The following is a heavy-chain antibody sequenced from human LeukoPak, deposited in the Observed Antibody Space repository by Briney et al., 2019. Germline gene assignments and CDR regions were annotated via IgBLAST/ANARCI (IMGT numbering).Heavy chain of an antibody. CDR1: GFTFSSYW. J-gene: IGHJ6*03. D-gene: IGHD5-24*01. CDR3: AREDNGSKHYYYYYMDV. Sequence: GGSLRLSCAASGFTFSSYWMSWVRQAPGKGLEWVSGINWNGGSTGYADSVKGRFTISRDNAKNSLYLQMNSLRAEDTALYYCAREDNGSKHYYYYYMDVWGKGTTVTVSS. CDR2: INWNGGST. V-gene: IGHV3-20*04.